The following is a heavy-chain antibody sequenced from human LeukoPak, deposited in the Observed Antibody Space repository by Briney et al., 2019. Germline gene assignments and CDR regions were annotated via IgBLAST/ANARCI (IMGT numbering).Heavy chain of an antibody. Sequence: ASVKVSCKASGGTFSSYAISWVRQAPGQGLEWMGGIIPIFGTANYAQEFQGRVTITTDESTSTAYMELSSLRSEDTAVYYCARGPYDSSGYYPLQFDYWGQGTLVTVSS. V-gene: IGHV1-69*05. CDR2: IIPIFGTA. D-gene: IGHD3-22*01. CDR1: GGTFSSYA. CDR3: ARGPYDSSGYYPLQFDY. J-gene: IGHJ4*02.